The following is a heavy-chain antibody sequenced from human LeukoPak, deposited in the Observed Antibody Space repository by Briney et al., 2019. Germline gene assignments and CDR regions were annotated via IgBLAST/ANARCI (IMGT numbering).Heavy chain of an antibody. CDR1: GGSITSYY. CDR2: IHYSGST. V-gene: IGHV4-59*01. D-gene: IGHD3-10*01. J-gene: IGHJ3*02. CDR3: SGERGVVTDAFDI. Sequence: SQTQSLTCTFSGGSITSYYASCIRQPPAKGLEYIVYIHYSGSTNYNPSLKSRVNISLETSHHQFPLKLKPATASGKALYFRSGERGVVTDAFDIGGQGSMVTASS.